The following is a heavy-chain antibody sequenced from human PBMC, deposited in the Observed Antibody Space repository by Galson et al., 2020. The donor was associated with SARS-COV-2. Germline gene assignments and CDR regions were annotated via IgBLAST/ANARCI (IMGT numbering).Heavy chain of an antibody. CDR1: GFTFSSYV. CDR2: VTDGGGST. CDR3: AKGGGHYYGSGSYYNYFDY. Sequence: VGSLRLSCAASGFTFSSYVMSWVRQAPGKGLEWVSAVTDGGGSTYYPDSVKGRFTISRDNSKNTLYLQMNSLRAEDTAVYYCAKGGGHYYGSGSYYNYFDYWGQGTLVTVSS. D-gene: IGHD3-10*01. J-gene: IGHJ4*02. V-gene: IGHV3-23*01.